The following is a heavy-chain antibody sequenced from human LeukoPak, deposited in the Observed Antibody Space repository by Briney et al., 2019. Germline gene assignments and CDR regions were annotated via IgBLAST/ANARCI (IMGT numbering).Heavy chain of an antibody. CDR3: ARGLWFGEQDGLGI. Sequence: SETLSLTCVVSGYSITSHYWSWIRQTPGKGLEWIGNIFAGGTTNYNPSLKSRVSISMDTSKNQFSLKMTSVTAADTAIYFCARGLWFGEQDGLGIWGPGTVVTVAS. CDR1: GYSITSHY. D-gene: IGHD3-10*01. J-gene: IGHJ3*02. V-gene: IGHV4-59*11. CDR2: IFAGGTT.